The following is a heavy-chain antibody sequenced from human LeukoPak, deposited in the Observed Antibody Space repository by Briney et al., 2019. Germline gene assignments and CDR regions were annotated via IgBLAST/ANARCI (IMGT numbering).Heavy chain of an antibody. Sequence: GGSLRLSCAASGFTFSSYAMSWVRQAPGKGLEWVSAISGSGGSTYYADSVKGRFTISRDNSKNTLYLQMNSLRAEDTAVYYCAKAGYYDSSGYPAPFDYWGQGTLVTVSS. CDR3: AKAGYYDSSGYPAPFDY. CDR1: GFTFSSYA. D-gene: IGHD3-22*01. CDR2: ISGSGGST. J-gene: IGHJ4*02. V-gene: IGHV3-23*01.